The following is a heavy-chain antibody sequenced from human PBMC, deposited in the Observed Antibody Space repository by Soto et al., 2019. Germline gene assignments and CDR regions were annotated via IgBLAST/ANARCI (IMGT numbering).Heavy chain of an antibody. CDR1: GFTFNSYG. CDR2: ISYDGSNK. CDR3: AKVDSSGPS. V-gene: IGHV3-30*18. D-gene: IGHD3-22*01. J-gene: IGHJ5*02. Sequence: QVQLVETGGGVVQPGRSLRLSCAASGFTFNSYGMHWVRQAPGKGLEWVAVISYDGSNKYYADSVKGRFTISRDNSKNTLYLQMNSLRAEDTAVYYCAKVDSSGPSWGQGTLVTVSS.